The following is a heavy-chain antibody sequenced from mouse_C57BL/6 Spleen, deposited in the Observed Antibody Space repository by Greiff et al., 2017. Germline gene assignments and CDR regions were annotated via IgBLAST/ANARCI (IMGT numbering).Heavy chain of an antibody. V-gene: IGHV1-69*01. J-gene: IGHJ2*01. Sequence: QVQLQHPGAELVMPGASVKLSCTASGYTFTGYWMHWVKQRPEQGLEWIGEIDPSDSYTKYTQKFKGKSTLTVDKSSSTAYMQLSSLTSEDSAVYYCTRSAAQDTWDLDDWGNGATVTV. D-gene: IGHD3-2*02. CDR1: GYTFTGYW. CDR3: TRSAAQDTWDLDD. CDR2: IDPSDSYT.